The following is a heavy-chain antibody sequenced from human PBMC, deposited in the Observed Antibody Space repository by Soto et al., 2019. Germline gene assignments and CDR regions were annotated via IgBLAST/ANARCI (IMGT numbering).Heavy chain of an antibody. CDR1: GGTFSSYA. J-gene: IGHJ6*02. CDR3: AGYCSGGSCYGSYYYGMDV. D-gene: IGHD2-15*01. Sequence: QVQLVQSGPEVKKPGSSVKVSCKASGGTFSSYAISWVRQAPGQGLEWMGGLIPIFGTANYAQKFQVRVTITADESTSTAYMELSSLRSDDTAVYDCAGYCSGGSCYGSYYYGMDVWGQGTTVTVSS. CDR2: LIPIFGTA. V-gene: IGHV1-69*01.